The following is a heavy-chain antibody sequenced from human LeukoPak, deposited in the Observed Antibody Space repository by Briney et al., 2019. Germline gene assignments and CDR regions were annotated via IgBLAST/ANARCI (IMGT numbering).Heavy chain of an antibody. Sequence: PGRSLRLSCAASGFTFSSYAMHWVRQAPGKGLEWVAVISYDGSDKYYADSVKGRFTISRDNSKNTLYLQMNSLRAEDTAVYYCARDLGGGSSSSIYYYYYGMDVWGQGTTVTVSS. CDR3: ARDLGGGSSSSIYYYYYGMDV. CDR2: ISYDGSDK. D-gene: IGHD6-6*01. V-gene: IGHV3-30*14. J-gene: IGHJ6*02. CDR1: GFTFSSYA.